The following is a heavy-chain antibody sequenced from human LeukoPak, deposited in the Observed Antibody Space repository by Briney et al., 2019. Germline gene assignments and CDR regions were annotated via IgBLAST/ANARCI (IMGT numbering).Heavy chain of an antibody. V-gene: IGHV1-8*02. CDR3: ASALPIYTDSSGYYYNAFDI. CDR1: GYTFTSYD. CDR2: MNPNSGNT. D-gene: IGHD3-22*01. Sequence: ASVKVSCKASGYTFTSYDINWVRQATGQGLEWMGWMNPNSGNTGYAQKFQGRVTMTRNTSISTAYMELSSLRSEDTAVYYCASALPIYTDSSGYYYNAFDIWGQGTMVTVSS. J-gene: IGHJ3*02.